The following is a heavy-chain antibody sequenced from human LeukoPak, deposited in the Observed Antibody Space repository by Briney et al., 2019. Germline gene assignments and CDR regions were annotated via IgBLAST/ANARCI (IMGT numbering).Heavy chain of an antibody. D-gene: IGHD3-22*01. Sequence: GESLKISCKGSGYSFTSYWISWVRQMPGKGVEWMGRIDPSDSYTNYSPSFQGHVTISADKSISTAYLQWSSLKASDTAMYYCARTYYYDSSGLVPGYWGQGTLVTVSS. CDR2: IDPSDSYT. V-gene: IGHV5-10-1*01. CDR3: ARTYYYDSSGLVPGY. CDR1: GYSFTSYW. J-gene: IGHJ4*02.